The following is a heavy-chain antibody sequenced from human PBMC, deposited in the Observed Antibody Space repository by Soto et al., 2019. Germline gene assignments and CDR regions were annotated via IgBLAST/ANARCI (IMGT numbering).Heavy chain of an antibody. D-gene: IGHD1-26*01. CDR3: VRLIGNSWLDF. CDR2: TYYRSKWYN. Sequence: SETLSLTCAISRHSVSSSSVTWNWIRQSPSRGLEWLGRTYYRSKWYNDYAESVKSRITINPDTSKNQFSLHLNSVTPEDTAVYYCVRLIGNSWLDFWGQGTLVTVSS. CDR1: RHSVSSSSVT. V-gene: IGHV6-1*01. J-gene: IGHJ5*01.